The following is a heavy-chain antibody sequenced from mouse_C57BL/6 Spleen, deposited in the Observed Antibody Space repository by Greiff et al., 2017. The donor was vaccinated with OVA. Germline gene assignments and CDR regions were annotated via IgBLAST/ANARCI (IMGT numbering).Heavy chain of an antibody. CDR1: GYSFTDYN. D-gene: IGHD1-1*01. V-gene: IGHV1-39*01. CDR3: ARWNYGSSRVVYYAMDY. Sequence: EVQLQQSGPELVKPGASVKISCKASGYSFTDYNMNWVKQSNGKSLEWIGVINPNYGTTSYNQKFKGKDTLTVDQSSSTAYMQLNSLTSEDSAVYYCARWNYGSSRVVYYAMDYWGQGTSVTVSS. CDR2: INPNYGTT. J-gene: IGHJ4*01.